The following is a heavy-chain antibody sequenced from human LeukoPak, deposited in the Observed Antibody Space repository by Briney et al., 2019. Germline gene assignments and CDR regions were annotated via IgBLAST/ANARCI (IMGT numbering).Heavy chain of an antibody. D-gene: IGHD3-10*01. CDR3: ARLSLWFGELLGAFDI. CDR2: IYYRGST. Sequence: SETLSLTCTVSGGSISVYNWSGIRQPPGKGREWIGYIYYRGSTNYNPSLESRVTISVDTSKNQFSLKLSSVTAADTAVYYCARLSLWFGELLGAFDIWGQGTMVTVSS. CDR1: GGSISVYN. V-gene: IGHV4-59*01. J-gene: IGHJ3*02.